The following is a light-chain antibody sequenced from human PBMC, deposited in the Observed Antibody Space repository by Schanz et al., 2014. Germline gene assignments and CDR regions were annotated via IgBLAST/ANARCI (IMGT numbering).Light chain of an antibody. J-gene: IGKJ1*01. Sequence: EIVLTQSPGTLSLSPGERATLSCRASQSVSSNLAWYQQRPGQAPRLLIYGASARASGIPDRFSGSGSGTDFTLTISRLEPEDFAVYYCQQYGSSSGTFGQGTKVEIK. CDR2: GAS. CDR3: QQYGSSSGT. CDR1: QSVSSN. V-gene: IGKV3-20*01.